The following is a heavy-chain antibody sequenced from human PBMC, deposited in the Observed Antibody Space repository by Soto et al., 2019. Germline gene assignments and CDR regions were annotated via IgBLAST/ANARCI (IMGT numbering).Heavy chain of an antibody. CDR3: ARATYSNAWYRFDL. D-gene: IGHD4-4*01. CDR2: IKHDGSVQ. J-gene: IGHJ4*02. V-gene: IGHV3-7*03. CDR1: GFTFSGYW. Sequence: GVSLRLSCVGSGFTFSGYWMSWVRQAPGKGLGWVADIKHDGSVQYYVDSVKGRFTISRDNAKKLLFLQMNGLRAEDTALYYCARATYSNAWYRFDLWGQGTLVTISS.